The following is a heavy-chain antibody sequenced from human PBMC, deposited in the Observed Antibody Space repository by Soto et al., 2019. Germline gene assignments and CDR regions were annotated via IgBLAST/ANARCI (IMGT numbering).Heavy chain of an antibody. CDR3: ARSPNSSSSGYYFDY. J-gene: IGHJ4*02. CDR1: GYTFTSYY. CDR2: INPSGGST. V-gene: IGHV1-46*01. D-gene: IGHD6-6*01. Sequence: GASVKVSCKASGYTFTSYYMHWVRQAPGQGLEWMGIINPSGGSTSYAQKFQGRVTMTRDTSTSTVYMELSSLRSEDTAVYYCARSPNSSSSGYYFDYWGQGTLVTVYS.